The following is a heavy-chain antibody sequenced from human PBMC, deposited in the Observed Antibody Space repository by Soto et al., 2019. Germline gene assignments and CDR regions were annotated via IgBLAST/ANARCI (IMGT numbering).Heavy chain of an antibody. CDR3: AKVHDFWSGKKFFDY. CDR2: ISGSGGST. D-gene: IGHD3-3*01. Sequence: PGGSLRLSCAASGFTFSSYAMSWVRQAPGKGLEWVSAISGSGGSTYYADSVKGRFTISRDNSKNTLYLQMNSLRAEDTAVYYCAKVHDFWSGKKFFDYWGQGTLVTVYS. CDR1: GFTFSSYA. V-gene: IGHV3-23*01. J-gene: IGHJ4*02.